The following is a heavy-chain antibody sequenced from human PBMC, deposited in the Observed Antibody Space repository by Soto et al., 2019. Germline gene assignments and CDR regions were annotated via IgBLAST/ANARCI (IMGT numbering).Heavy chain of an antibody. J-gene: IGHJ6*03. CDR3: ARDLPDRLDYYYYMDV. Sequence: YYLRWIRQHPGKGLEWIGYIYYSGSTYYNPSLKSRVTISVDTSKNQFSLKLSSVTAADTAVYYCARDLPDRLDYYYYMDVWGKGTTVTVSS. CDR1: YY. V-gene: IGHV4-31*02. CDR2: IYYSGST.